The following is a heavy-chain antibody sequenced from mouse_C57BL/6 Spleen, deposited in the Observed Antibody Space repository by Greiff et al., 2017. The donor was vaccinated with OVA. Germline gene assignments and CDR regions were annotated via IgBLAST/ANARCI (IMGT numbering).Heavy chain of an antibody. V-gene: IGHV1-82*01. CDR2: IYPGDGDN. J-gene: IGHJ4*01. D-gene: IGHD2-5*01. CDR1: GYAFSSSW. Sequence: QVQLQQSGPELVQPGASVKISCKASGYAFSSSWMNWVKQRPGKGLEWIGRIYPGDGDNNYNGKLKGKSTLTADKSSSTAYMQHSSLTSEDSAVYFCARGSNPYAMDYWGQETSVTVSS. CDR3: ARGSNPYAMDY.